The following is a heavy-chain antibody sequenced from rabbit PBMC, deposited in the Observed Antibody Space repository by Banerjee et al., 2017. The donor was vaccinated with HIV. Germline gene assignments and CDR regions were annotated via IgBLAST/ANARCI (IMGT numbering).Heavy chain of an antibody. Sequence: QEQLVESGGGLVKPGGTLTLTCKASGIDFTSDYYMCWVRQAPGKGLEWIACIYAGTSGTTYYASWAKGRFTISKTSATTVTLQMTSLTAADTATYFCARSSYYKWGFDLWGPGTLVPS. CDR1: GIDFTSDYY. V-gene: IGHV1S45*01. CDR2: IYAGTSGTT. J-gene: IGHJ4*01. CDR3: ARSSYYKWGFDL. D-gene: IGHD8-1*01.